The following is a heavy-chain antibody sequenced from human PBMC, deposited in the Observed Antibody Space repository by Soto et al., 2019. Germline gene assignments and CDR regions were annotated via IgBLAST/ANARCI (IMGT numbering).Heavy chain of an antibody. D-gene: IGHD3-10*01. Sequence: PGESLKISCKGSGYSFTNYWIGWVRQMPGKGLEWMGIIYPGDSETRYSPSFQGQVTISADKSISTAYLQWSSLKASDTAMYYCARYYGSGSYNHTHYYYYGMDVWGQGTTVTVSS. CDR1: GYSFTNYW. CDR2: IYPGDSET. CDR3: ARYYGSGSYNHTHYYYYGMDV. J-gene: IGHJ6*02. V-gene: IGHV5-51*01.